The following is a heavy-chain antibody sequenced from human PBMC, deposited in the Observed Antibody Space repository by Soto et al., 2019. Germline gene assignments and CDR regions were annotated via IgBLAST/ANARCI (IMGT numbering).Heavy chain of an antibody. CDR1: GDSVSSNSAG. CDR2: TYYKSKWYY. D-gene: IGHD3-3*01. V-gene: IGHV6-1*01. Sequence: PSQTLSLTCAISGDSVSSNSAGGNWVRQTPSRGLEWLGRTYYKSKWYYNSAVSVKSRITINPDTSKNQFSLQLNSVTPEDTAVFFCSRGSWDDVSGHYSMDVWGKGTPVTVSS. CDR3: SRGSWDDVSGHYSMDV. J-gene: IGHJ6*03.